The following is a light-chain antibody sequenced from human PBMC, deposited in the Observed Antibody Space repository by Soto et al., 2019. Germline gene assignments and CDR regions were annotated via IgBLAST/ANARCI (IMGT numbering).Light chain of an antibody. CDR3: SSHAGSKRV. CDR2: EVS. V-gene: IGLV2-8*01. J-gene: IGLJ1*01. CDR1: SSDVGGYNY. Sequence: QSALTQPPSASGSTGQSVTISCTGTSSDVGGYNYVSWYQQHPGKAPKLMIYEVSKRPSGVPDRFSGSKSGNTASLTVSGLQAEDEADYYCSSHAGSKRVFGTGTKVTVL.